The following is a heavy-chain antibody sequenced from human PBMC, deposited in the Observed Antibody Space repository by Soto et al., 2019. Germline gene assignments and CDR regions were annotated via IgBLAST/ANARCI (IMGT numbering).Heavy chain of an antibody. CDR1: GGTFSSYA. Sequence: QVQLVQSGAEVKKPGSSVKVSCKASGGTFSSYAISWVRQAPGQGLEWMGGIIPIFGTANYAQKFQGRVTITADESTRTAYMELSSLRSEDTAVYYCARVGGYCSSTSCYLLDWYFDLWGRGTLVTVSS. CDR3: ARVGGYCSSTSCYLLDWYFDL. CDR2: IIPIFGTA. V-gene: IGHV1-69*01. J-gene: IGHJ2*01. D-gene: IGHD2-2*01.